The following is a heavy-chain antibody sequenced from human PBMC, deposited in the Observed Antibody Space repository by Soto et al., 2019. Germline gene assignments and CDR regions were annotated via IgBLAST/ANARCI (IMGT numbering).Heavy chain of an antibody. CDR1: GGSFSGYY. V-gene: IGHV4-34*01. CDR2: NNHSGST. J-gene: IGHJ6*02. CDR3: ARRKGITPGYYYGMDV. Sequence: QVQLQQWGAGLLKPSETLSLTCAVYGGSFSGYYWSWIRQPPGKGLEWIGENNHSGSTNYNPALKSRVTISVDTSKNQFSLKLSSVTAADTAVYYCARRKGITPGYYYGMDVWGQGTTVTVSS. D-gene: IGHD3-10*01.